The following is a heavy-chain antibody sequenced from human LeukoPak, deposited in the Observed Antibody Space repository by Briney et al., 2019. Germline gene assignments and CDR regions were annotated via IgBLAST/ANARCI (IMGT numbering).Heavy chain of an antibody. CDR2: IYTSGST. CDR1: GGSISSYY. D-gene: IGHD3-22*01. CDR3: ARDITMRNWYFDL. Sequence: NASETLSLTCTVSGGSISSYYWSWIRQPAGKGLEWIGRIYTSGSTNYNPSLKSRVTMSVDTSKNQFSLKLSSVTAADTAVYYCARDITMRNWYFDLWCRGTLVTVTS. J-gene: IGHJ2*01. V-gene: IGHV4-4*07.